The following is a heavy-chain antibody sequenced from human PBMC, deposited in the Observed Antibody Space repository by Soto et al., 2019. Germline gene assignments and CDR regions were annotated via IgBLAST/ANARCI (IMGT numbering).Heavy chain of an antibody. Sequence: AGGSLRLSCEASGLIVNNNFMNWVRQAPGRGLEWASVSNRDGSTYYADSVKGRFTISRDNSKNTLYLQMNSLRAEDTAVYYCAKPPIFGVTKAYFDYWGQGTLVTVSS. J-gene: IGHJ4*02. CDR2: SNRDGST. CDR3: AKPPIFGVTKAYFDY. D-gene: IGHD4-17*01. V-gene: IGHV3-53*01. CDR1: GLIVNNNF.